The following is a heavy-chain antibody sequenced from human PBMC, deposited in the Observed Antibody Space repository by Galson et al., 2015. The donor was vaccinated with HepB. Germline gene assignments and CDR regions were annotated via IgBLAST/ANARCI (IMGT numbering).Heavy chain of an antibody. J-gene: IGHJ5*02. CDR1: GGSISSSSYY. CDR3: ARDNAYGFGELSGWFDP. V-gene: IGHV4-39*07. Sequence: SETLSLTCTVSGGSISSSSYYWGWIRQPPGKGLEWIGSIYYSGSTYYNPSLKSRVTISVDTSKNQFSLKLSSVTAADTAVYYCARDNAYGFGELSGWFDPWGQGTLVTVSS. D-gene: IGHD3-10*01. CDR2: IYYSGST.